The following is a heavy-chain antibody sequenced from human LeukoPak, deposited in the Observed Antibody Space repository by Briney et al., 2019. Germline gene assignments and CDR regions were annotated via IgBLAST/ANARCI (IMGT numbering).Heavy chain of an antibody. CDR2: INTDGSTT. Sequence: DSLRLSCVASGFTFSSRWMHWVRQAPGKGLVWVSIINTDGSTTRYADFVEGRFTISRDNARNTLYLEMNSLRVEDTAVYFCARDISRTMDVWGQGTTVTV. D-gene: IGHD2/OR15-2a*01. J-gene: IGHJ6*02. CDR1: GFTFSSRW. CDR3: ARDISRTMDV. V-gene: IGHV3-74*01.